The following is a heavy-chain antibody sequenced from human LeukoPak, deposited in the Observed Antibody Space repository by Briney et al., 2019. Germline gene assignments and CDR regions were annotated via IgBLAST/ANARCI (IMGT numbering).Heavy chain of an antibody. D-gene: IGHD5-24*01. CDR2: ISYDGSNK. J-gene: IGHJ4*02. V-gene: IGHV3-30-3*01. Sequence: PGGSLRLSCAASGFTFSSYAMHWVRQAPGKGLEWVAVISYDGSNKYYADSVKGRFTISRDNSKNTLYLQMNSLRAEDTAVYYCAKDVSDGYNYRSWFYFDYWGQGTLVTVSS. CDR3: AKDVSDGYNYRSWFYFDY. CDR1: GFTFSSYA.